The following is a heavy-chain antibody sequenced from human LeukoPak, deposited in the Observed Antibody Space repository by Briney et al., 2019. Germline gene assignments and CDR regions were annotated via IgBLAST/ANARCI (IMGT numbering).Heavy chain of an antibody. Sequence: SETLSLTCTVSGGSISSGDYYWSWIRQPPGKGLEWIGYIYYSGSTYYNPSLKSRVTISVDTSKNQFSLKLSSVTAADTAVYYCARDNAPVSPFDPWGQGTLVTVSP. CDR1: GGSISSGDYY. J-gene: IGHJ5*02. CDR3: ARDNAPVSPFDP. V-gene: IGHV4-30-4*01. CDR2: IYYSGST.